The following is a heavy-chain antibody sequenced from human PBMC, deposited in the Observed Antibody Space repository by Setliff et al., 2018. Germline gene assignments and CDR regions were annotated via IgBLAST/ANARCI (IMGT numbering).Heavy chain of an antibody. CDR2: INHSGST. Sequence: SETLSLTCAVYGGSFSGYYWSWIRQPPGKGLEWIGEINHSGSTNYNPSLKSRVTISVDTSKNQFSLKLSSVTAADTAVYYCVKPTWAGEVSSPFAFWFESWGQGTLVTVSS. CDR1: GGSFSGYY. CDR3: VKPTWAGEVSSPFAFWFES. D-gene: IGHD3-3*01. J-gene: IGHJ5*01. V-gene: IGHV4-34*01.